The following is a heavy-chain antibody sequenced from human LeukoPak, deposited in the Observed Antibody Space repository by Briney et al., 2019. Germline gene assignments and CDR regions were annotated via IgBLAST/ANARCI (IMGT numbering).Heavy chain of an antibody. V-gene: IGHV4-59*01. CDR1: GGSISDNY. J-gene: IGHJ4*02. CDR3: ARGGGYSYGPNGNFNL. Sequence: SETLSLTCNVSGGSISDNYWSWIRQPPGKGLEWIGYIDDSGSTKYNPSLKSRLTISVDTTKNQFSLKVNSVTAADTAVYYCARGGGYSYGPNGNFNLWGQGTLVTVSS. CDR2: IDDSGST. D-gene: IGHD5-18*01.